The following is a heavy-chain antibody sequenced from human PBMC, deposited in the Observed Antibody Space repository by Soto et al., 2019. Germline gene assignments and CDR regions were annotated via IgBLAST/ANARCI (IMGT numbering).Heavy chain of an antibody. Sequence: PXQTLSLTCVISGDSVSSNSAAWNWIRQSPSRGLEWLGRTYYRSKWYNDYAVSVKSRITINPDTSKNQFSLQLNYVTPEDTAVYYCERESLGSGWYPYQYYGMDVWGQGTKVTVSS. V-gene: IGHV6-1*01. D-gene: IGHD6-19*01. J-gene: IGHJ6*02. CDR2: TYYRSKWYN. CDR3: ERESLGSGWYPYQYYGMDV. CDR1: GDSVSSNSAA.